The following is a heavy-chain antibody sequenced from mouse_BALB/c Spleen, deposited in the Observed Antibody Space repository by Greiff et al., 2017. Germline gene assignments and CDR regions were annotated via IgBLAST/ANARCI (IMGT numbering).Heavy chain of an antibody. CDR3: ARSNYYGSSGMGFDV. Sequence: EVKVVESGGGLVKPGGSLKLSCAASGFTFSSYAMSWVRQSPEKRLEWVAEISSGGSYTYYPDTVTGRFTISRDNAKNTLYLEMSSLRSEDTAMYYCARSNYYGSSGMGFDVWGAGTTVTVSS. CDR2: ISSGGSYT. V-gene: IGHV5-9-4*01. J-gene: IGHJ1*01. D-gene: IGHD1-1*01. CDR1: GFTFSSYA.